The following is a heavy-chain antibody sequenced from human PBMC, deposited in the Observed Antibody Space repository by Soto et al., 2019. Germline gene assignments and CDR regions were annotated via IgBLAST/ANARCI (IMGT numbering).Heavy chain of an antibody. J-gene: IGHJ6*02. CDR1: GFTFTSSA. CDR3: AAGLGEAYDFWSGYYYYYGMDV. V-gene: IGHV1-58*01. CDR2: IVVGSGNT. Sequence: SVKVSCKASGFTFTSSAVQWVRQARGQRLEWIGWIVVGSGNTNYAQKFQERVTITRDMSTSTAYMELSSLRSEDTAVYYCAAGLGEAYDFWSGYYYYYGMDVWGQGTTVTVSS. D-gene: IGHD3-3*01.